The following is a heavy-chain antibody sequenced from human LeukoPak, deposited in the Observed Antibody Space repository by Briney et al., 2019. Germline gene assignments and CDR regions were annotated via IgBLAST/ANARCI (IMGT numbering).Heavy chain of an antibody. CDR3: ARDDDSWGPNNLDL. CDR2: ININCSTM. D-gene: IGHD7-27*01. Sequence: GGPLRLSCAASAFSFSTCSLNWVRQAPGKGLERISYININCSTMYYSDSVMGRCTISRDNAEDSLYLQMNSLRDEDTAVYYCARDDDSWGPNNLDLWGQGTMVTVSS. J-gene: IGHJ3*01. CDR1: AFSFSTCS. V-gene: IGHV3-48*02.